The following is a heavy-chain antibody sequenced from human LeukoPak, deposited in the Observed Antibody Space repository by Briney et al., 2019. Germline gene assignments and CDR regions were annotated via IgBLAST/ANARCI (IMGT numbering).Heavy chain of an antibody. Sequence: ASVKVSCKVSGYTLTELSMHWVRQAPGKGLEWMGGFEPEDGEAIYAQKVQGRVTMTEDTSSDTAYMELSSLRSEDTAVYYCATTILAELSFYQVFDYWGQGTLVTVSS. V-gene: IGHV1-24*01. J-gene: IGHJ4*02. CDR3: ATTILAELSFYQVFDY. D-gene: IGHD3-16*02. CDR1: GYTLTELS. CDR2: FEPEDGEA.